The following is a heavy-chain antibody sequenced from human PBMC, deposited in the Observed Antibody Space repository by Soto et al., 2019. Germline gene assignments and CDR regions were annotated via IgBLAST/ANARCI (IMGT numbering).Heavy chain of an antibody. CDR2: IYSGGST. V-gene: IGHV3-66*01. CDR1: GFTVSSNY. J-gene: IGHJ4*02. Sequence: GGSQRLSCAASGFTVSSNYMSWVRQAPGKGLEWVSVIYSGGSTYYADSVKGRFTISRDNSKNTLYLQMNSLRAEDTAVYYCVSSGWFKIPEQFDYWGQRTLVTVSS. CDR3: VSSGWFKIPEQFDY. D-gene: IGHD6-19*01.